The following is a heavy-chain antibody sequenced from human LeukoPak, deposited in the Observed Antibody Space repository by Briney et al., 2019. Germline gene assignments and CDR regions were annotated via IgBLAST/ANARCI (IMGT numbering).Heavy chain of an antibody. V-gene: IGHV4-4*09. Sequence: SENLSLTCTVSGGSISSYYWSWIRQPPGKGLEWIGYIYTSGSTNYNPSLKSRVTISVDTSKNQFSLKLSSVTAADTAVYYCARSSSGSYYRGDFDYWGQGTLVTVSS. CDR2: IYTSGST. CDR3: ARSSSGSYYRGDFDY. CDR1: GGSISSYY. D-gene: IGHD1-26*01. J-gene: IGHJ4*02.